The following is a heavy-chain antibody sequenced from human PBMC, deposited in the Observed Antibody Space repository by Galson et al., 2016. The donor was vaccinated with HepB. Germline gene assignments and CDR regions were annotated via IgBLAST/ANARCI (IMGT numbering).Heavy chain of an antibody. J-gene: IGHJ4*02. CDR2: IRPQRDRKTP. V-gene: IGHV3-15*01. D-gene: IGHD4-17*01. Sequence: SLRLSCAASGFTFSKAWFTWVRQAPGKGLEWVGRIRPQRDRKTPVYAAPVEGRSTIPRDDSKNTLYLQMNSRTTEDTALYYCYGHLDYWGRGTLVTVSS. CDR1: GFTFSKAW. CDR3: YGHLDY.